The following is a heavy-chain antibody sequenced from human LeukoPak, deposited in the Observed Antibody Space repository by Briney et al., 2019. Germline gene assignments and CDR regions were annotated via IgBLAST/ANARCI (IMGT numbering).Heavy chain of an antibody. J-gene: IGHJ5*02. Sequence: PGGSLRLSCAASGFTFSNYWMHWIRQVPGKGLVWVSHIKYDGSATNYADSVKGRFTISRDNAKNTLYLQMNSLRVEDTAVYYCARDPRNVGLAPWGQGTLVTVSS. CDR3: ARDPRNVGLAP. CDR1: GFTFSNYW. CDR2: IKYDGSAT. D-gene: IGHD2-15*01. V-gene: IGHV3-74*01.